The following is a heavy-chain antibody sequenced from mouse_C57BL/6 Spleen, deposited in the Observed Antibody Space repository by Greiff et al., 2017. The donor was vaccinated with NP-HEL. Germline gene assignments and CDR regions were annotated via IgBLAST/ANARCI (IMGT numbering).Heavy chain of an antibody. J-gene: IGHJ3*01. Sequence: VQLVESGAELVKPGASVKISCKASGYAFSSYWMNWVKQRPGKGLEWIGQIYPGDGDTNYNGKFKGKATLTADKSSSTAYMQLSSLTSEDSTVYFCARDGSNYLFAYWGQGTLVTVSA. CDR3: ARDGSNYLFAY. CDR1: GYAFSSYW. V-gene: IGHV1-80*01. D-gene: IGHD2-5*01. CDR2: IYPGDGDT.